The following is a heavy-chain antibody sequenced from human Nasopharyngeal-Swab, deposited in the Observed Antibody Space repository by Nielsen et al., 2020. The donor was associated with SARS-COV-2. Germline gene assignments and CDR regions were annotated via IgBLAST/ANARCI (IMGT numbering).Heavy chain of an antibody. D-gene: IGHD1-26*01. CDR1: VYSFTRYC. CDR3: ARGSTLIDY. CDR2: ISGNIGTT. J-gene: IGHJ4*02. V-gene: IGHV1-18*01. Sequence: ASVTVSCKASVYSFTRYCISWVRQAPGQGLEWMGWISGNIGTTNYAQNLQGRVTMTTDTSTGTAYMELRNLRSDDTAVYYGARGSTLIDYGGQGTLVTVSS.